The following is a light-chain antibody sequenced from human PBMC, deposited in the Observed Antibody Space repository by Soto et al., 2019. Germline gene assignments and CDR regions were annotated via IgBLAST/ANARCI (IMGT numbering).Light chain of an antibody. Sequence: DIQMTQSPSSVSASVGDRVTIACRASQGITNRLAWYQQKPGKAPRLLIYAASSLQSGVPSRFSGSGSGTDFTLTISRLEPEDFAVYYCHQYGSSPPYSFGQGTKVEIK. V-gene: IGKV1-12*01. CDR2: AAS. J-gene: IGKJ2*03. CDR1: QGITNR. CDR3: HQYGSSPPYS.